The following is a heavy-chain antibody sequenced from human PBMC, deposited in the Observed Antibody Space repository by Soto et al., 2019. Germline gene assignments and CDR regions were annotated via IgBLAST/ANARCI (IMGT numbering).Heavy chain of an antibody. CDR3: ARFKADY. CDR2: ISEYGSDT. Sequence: EVQLVESGGGLIQPGGSLRLSCAASGLTLSDYRMYWVRQAPGKGLVWVSRISEYGSDTIYADSVRGRFTISRDNAKNTLYLHMNSLRVEDTAVYYCARFKADYWGQGTLVTVSS. J-gene: IGHJ4*02. V-gene: IGHV3-74*01. CDR1: GLTLSDYR.